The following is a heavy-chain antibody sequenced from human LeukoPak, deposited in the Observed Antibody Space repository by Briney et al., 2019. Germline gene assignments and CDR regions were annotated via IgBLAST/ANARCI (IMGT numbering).Heavy chain of an antibody. Sequence: EASVKVSCKASGYTFTSYGISWVRQAPGQGLEWMGWISVYNGNTDYAQNLQGRVTMTTDTSTSTSYMELRSLRSEDTAVYYCARGRVGTMVRGAWSWFDPWGQGTLVTVSS. CDR2: ISVYNGNT. J-gene: IGHJ5*02. D-gene: IGHD3-10*01. CDR1: GYTFTSYG. V-gene: IGHV1-18*01. CDR3: ARGRVGTMVRGAWSWFDP.